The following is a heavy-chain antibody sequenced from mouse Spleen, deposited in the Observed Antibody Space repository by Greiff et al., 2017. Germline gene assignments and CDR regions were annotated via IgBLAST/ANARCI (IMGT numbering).Heavy chain of an antibody. Sequence: LVESGAELVRPGTSVKVSCKASGYAFTNYLIEWVKQRPGQGLEWIGVINPGSGGTNYNEKFKGKATLTADKSSSTAYMQLSSLTSEDSAVYFCATYSNYGYAMDYWGQGTSVTVSS. V-gene: IGHV1-54*01. D-gene: IGHD2-5*01. CDR1: GYAFTNYL. CDR2: INPGSGGT. CDR3: ATYSNYGYAMDY. J-gene: IGHJ4*01.